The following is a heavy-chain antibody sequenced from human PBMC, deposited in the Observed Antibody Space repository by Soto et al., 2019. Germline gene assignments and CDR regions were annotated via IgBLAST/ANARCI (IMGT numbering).Heavy chain of an antibody. V-gene: IGHV4-59*01. CDR2: IYYSGST. CDR1: GGSISGCY. D-gene: IGHD3-10*01. CDR3: ARGTSELLGGSGSYSTITYGMDX. Sequence: SETLSLTFTVSGGSISGCYWSWIWQPPGKGLEGIVYIYYSGSTNYNPSLKSRVTISVDTSKNQFSLKLSSVTAADTAVYYCARGTSELLGGSGSYSTITYGMDXWGQVTTVTVS. J-gene: IGHJ6*02.